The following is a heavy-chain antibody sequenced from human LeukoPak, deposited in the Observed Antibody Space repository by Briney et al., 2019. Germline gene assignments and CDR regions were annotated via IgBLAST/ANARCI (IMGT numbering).Heavy chain of an antibody. D-gene: IGHD6-6*01. CDR2: IYPGDSDT. V-gene: IGHV5-51*01. CDR3: ARGRIAARLLAAFNI. CDR1: GYSFTSYW. Sequence: TRGESLKISCKGSGYSFTSYWIGWVRQMPGKGMEWLGIIYPGDSDTRYSPSFQGQVTISVDKSISTAYLQWSSLKASDTAMFYCARGRIAARLLAAFNIWGQGTMVTVSS. J-gene: IGHJ3*02.